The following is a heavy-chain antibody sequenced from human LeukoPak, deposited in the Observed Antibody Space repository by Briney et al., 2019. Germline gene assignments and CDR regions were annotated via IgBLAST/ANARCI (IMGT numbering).Heavy chain of an antibody. D-gene: IGHD3-10*01. CDR2: INAYNGDT. J-gene: IGHJ4*02. CDR1: GYSFRSYG. CDR3: ARDGSGTWNDY. V-gene: IGHV1-18*01. Sequence: GASVKVSCKASGYSFRSYGFSWARQAPGQGLEWMVWINAYNGDTNYAQKLRGRITVTTDASTSTAYMELRSLRSDDTAVYYCARDGSGTWNDYWGQGTLVTVSS.